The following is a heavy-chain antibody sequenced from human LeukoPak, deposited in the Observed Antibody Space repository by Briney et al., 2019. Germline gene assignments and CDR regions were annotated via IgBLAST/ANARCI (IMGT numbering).Heavy chain of an antibody. CDR1: GYSFTSYW. D-gene: IGHD3-3*01. Sequence: GESLKISCKGSGYSFTSYWIGWVRQMPGKGLEWMGIIYPGDSDTRYSPSFQGQVTISADKSISTAYLQWSSLKASDTAMYYCARPYYDFWSGKPLPFHAFDIWGQGTMVTVSS. V-gene: IGHV5-51*01. CDR2: IYPGDSDT. CDR3: ARPYYDFWSGKPLPFHAFDI. J-gene: IGHJ3*02.